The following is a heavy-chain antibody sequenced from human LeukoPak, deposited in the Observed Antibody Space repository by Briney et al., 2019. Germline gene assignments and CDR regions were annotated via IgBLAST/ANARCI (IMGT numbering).Heavy chain of an antibody. CDR2: INTRADET. V-gene: IGHV3-23*01. J-gene: IGHJ4*01. CDR3: ERDPSDYEWQRGWYRDF. CDR1: GFSFSNYG. D-gene: IGHD6-19*01. Sequence: AGGSLTLSCAASGFSFSNYGMSWFRQAPGKGLEWVSTINTRADETHYADSVRGRFTIFGDNSKSTLALHMSNLRVEDTAVYYCERDPSDYEWQRGWYRDFWGRGSQVTVSS.